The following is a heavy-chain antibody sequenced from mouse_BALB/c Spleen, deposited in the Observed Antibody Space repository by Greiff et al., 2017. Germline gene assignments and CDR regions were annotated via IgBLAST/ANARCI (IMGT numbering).Heavy chain of an antibody. V-gene: IGHV5-17*02. Sequence: EVKLMESGGGLVQPGGSRKLSCAASGFTFSSFGMHWVRQAPEKGLEWVAYISSGSSTIYYADTVKGRFTISRDNPKNTLFLQMTSLRSEDTAMYYCARTVVALYYAMDYWGQGTSVTVSS. J-gene: IGHJ4*01. CDR1: GFTFSSFG. D-gene: IGHD1-1*01. CDR2: ISSGSSTI. CDR3: ARTVVALYYAMDY.